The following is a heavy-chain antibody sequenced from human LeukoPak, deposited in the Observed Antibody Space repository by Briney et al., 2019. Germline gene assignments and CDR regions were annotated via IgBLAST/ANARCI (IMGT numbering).Heavy chain of an antibody. CDR3: ARGYYDILTGYYNEGY. CDR2: INPNSGGT. J-gene: IGHJ4*02. V-gene: IGHV1-2*06. CDR1: GYTFTGYY. D-gene: IGHD3-9*01. Sequence: ASVKVSCKASGYTFTGYYMHWVRQAPGQGLEWMGRINPNSGGTNYAQKFQGRVTMTRDTSISTAYMERSRLRSDDTAVYYCARGYYDILTGYYNEGYWGQGTLVTVSS.